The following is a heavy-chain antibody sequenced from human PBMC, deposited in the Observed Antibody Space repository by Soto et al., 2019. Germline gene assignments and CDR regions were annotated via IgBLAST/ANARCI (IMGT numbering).Heavy chain of an antibody. CDR2: ISYTSTTI. CDR1: GLTFSTDE. CDR3: VREGGSLAFDS. J-gene: IGHJ4*02. D-gene: IGHD1-1*01. Sequence: EVQLVASGGGLVPPGGSLRLSCAVSGLTFSTDEMNWVRQAPGKGLEWLAYISYTSTTIKYADSVKGRFAVSRDNAKKSLSLQMNNLRVEDTAVYYCVREGGSLAFDSWGQGTLVTVS. V-gene: IGHV3-48*03.